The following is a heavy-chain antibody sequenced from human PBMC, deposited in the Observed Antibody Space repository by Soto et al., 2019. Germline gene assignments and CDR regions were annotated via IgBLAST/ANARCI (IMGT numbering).Heavy chain of an antibody. V-gene: IGHV3-23*01. J-gene: IGHJ5*02. Sequence: PGGSRRLSCAASGFTFSSYAMSWVRQAPGKGLEWVSAISGSGGSTYYADSVKGRFTISRDNSKNTLYLQMNSLRAEDTAVYYCAKDPGPLGYCTNGVCYTGWFDPWGQGTLVTVS. CDR3: AKDPGPLGYCTNGVCYTGWFDP. CDR2: ISGSGGST. D-gene: IGHD2-8*01. CDR1: GFTFSSYA.